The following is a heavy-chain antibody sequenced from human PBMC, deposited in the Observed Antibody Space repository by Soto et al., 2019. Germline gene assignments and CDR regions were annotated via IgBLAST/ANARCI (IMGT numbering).Heavy chain of an antibody. CDR3: ARVAVTTFSYYYYYGMDV. V-gene: IGHV4-30-4*01. Sequence: PSETLSLICTVSGGSISSGDYYWSWIRQPPGKGLEWIGYIYYSGSTYYNPSLKSRVTISVDTSKNQFSLKLSSVTAADTAVYYCARVAVTTFSYYYYYGMDVWGQGTTVTVSS. D-gene: IGHD4-4*01. CDR1: GGSISSGDYY. J-gene: IGHJ6*02. CDR2: IYYSGST.